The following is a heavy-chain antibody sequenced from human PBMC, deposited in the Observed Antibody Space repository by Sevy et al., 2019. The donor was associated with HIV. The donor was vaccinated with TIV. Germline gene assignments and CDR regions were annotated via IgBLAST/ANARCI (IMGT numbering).Heavy chain of an antibody. CDR2: INSDMTCI. Sequence: GGSLRLSCAASGFTFSSYWMHWVRQAPGKGLVWVARINSDMTCIAYAESVKGRLIISRDNAKNTPFLQMSSLRAEDTAVYYCARGAPSAGYFEEWGRGTLVTVSS. CDR1: GFTFSSYW. D-gene: IGHD6-13*01. CDR3: ARGAPSAGYFEE. J-gene: IGHJ4*02. V-gene: IGHV3-74*03.